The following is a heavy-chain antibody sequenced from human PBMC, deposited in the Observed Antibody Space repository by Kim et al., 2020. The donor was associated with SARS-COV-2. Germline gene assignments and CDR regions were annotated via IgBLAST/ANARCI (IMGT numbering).Heavy chain of an antibody. CDR3: ARGTSLKAVAGSDY. J-gene: IGHJ4*02. CDR1: GYTFTSYA. CDR2: INTNTGNP. V-gene: IGHV7-4-1*02. D-gene: IGHD6-19*01. Sequence: ASVKVSCKASGYTFTSYAMNWVRQAPGQGLEWMGWINTNTGNPTYAQGFTGRFVFSLDTSVSTAYLQISSLKAEDTAVYYCARGTSLKAVAGSDYWGQGTLVTVSS.